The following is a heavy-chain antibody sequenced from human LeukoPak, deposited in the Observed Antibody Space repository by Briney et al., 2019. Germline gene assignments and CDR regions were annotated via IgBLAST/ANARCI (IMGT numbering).Heavy chain of an antibody. V-gene: IGHV4-39*02. CDR1: GGSISSSTYY. D-gene: IGHD2-2*01. CDR2: VSYSGTT. Sequence: PSETLSLTCIVSGGSISSSTYYWGWVRQPPGKGLEWIGSVSYSGTTYYNTSLRSRVTISIDTSRNQFSLKVTSVTAADTAVYYCARETPAVRNNCFDPWGQGTLVTVSS. J-gene: IGHJ5*02. CDR3: ARETPAVRNNCFDP.